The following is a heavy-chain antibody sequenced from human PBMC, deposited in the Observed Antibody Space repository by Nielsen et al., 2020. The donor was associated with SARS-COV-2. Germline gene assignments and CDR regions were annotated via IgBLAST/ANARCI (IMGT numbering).Heavy chain of an antibody. CDR3: ARVDYDYVWRSYQGY. J-gene: IGHJ4*02. V-gene: IGHV3-23*01. Sequence: GESLKISCAASGFTFSSYAMSWVRQAPGKGLEWVSAISGSGGSTYYADSVKGRFTISRDNAKNSLYLQMNSLRAEDTAVYYCARVDYDYVWRSYQGYWGQGTLVTVSS. D-gene: IGHD3-16*02. CDR1: GFTFSSYA. CDR2: ISGSGGST.